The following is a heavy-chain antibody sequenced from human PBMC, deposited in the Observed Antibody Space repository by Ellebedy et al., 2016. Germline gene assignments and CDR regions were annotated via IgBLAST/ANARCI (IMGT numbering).Heavy chain of an antibody. J-gene: IGHJ4*02. CDR1: GGSFSGYY. CDR2: INHSGST. V-gene: IGHV4-34*01. CDR3: ARGVVGAPIDY. Sequence: SETLSLTXAVYGGSFSGYYWSWIRQPPGKGLEWIGEINHSGSTNYNPSLKSRVTISVDTSKNQFSLKLSSVTAADTAVYYCARGVVGAPIDYWGQGTLVTVSS. D-gene: IGHD1-26*01.